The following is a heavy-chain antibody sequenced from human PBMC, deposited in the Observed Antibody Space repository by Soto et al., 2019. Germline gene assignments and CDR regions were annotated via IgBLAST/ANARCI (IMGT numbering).Heavy chain of an antibody. CDR1: GGTFSSYA. CDR2: VIPIFGTA. J-gene: IGHJ6*02. CDR3: ARVKFYSSCPSYYYYGMDV. D-gene: IGHD6-19*01. V-gene: IGHV1-69*12. Sequence: QVQLVQSGAEVKKPGSSVKVSCKASGGTFSSYAISWVRQAPGQGLEWMGGVIPIFGTANYAQKFQGRVTITENESTSTAYMELSSLRAEDTAVYYCARVKFYSSCPSYYYYGMDVWGQGTTVTVSS.